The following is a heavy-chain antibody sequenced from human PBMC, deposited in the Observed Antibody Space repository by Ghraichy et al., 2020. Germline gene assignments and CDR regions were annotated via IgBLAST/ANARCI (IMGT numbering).Heavy chain of an antibody. J-gene: IGHJ6*02. V-gene: IGHV3-48*02. D-gene: IGHD4-23*01. CDR1: GFTFSTYS. CDR2: ITSSSRTK. CDR3: ARGSTVVRFVYYAGMDV. Sequence: GGSLRLSCVGSGFTFSTYSMNWVRQSPGKGLEWVAYITSSSRTKSYADSVKGRFTISRDNGQNSLYLQMNSLRDEDTAVYYCARGSTVVRFVYYAGMDVWGQGTTVTVSS.